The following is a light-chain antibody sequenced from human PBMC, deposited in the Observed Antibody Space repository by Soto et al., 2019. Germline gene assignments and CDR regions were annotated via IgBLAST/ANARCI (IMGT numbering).Light chain of an antibody. J-gene: IGLJ1*01. CDR3: CSYAGSAYV. Sequence: ALTQPRSVSGSPGQSVTISCTGTSSDVGGYNYVSWYQQHPGKAPKLMIYDVSKRPSGVPDRFSGSKSGNTASLTISGLQAEDEADYYCCSYAGSAYVFGTGTKVTVL. V-gene: IGLV2-11*01. CDR2: DVS. CDR1: SSDVGGYNY.